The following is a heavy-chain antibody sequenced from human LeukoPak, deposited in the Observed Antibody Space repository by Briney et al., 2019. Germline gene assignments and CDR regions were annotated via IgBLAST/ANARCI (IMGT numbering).Heavy chain of an antibody. Sequence: GGSLILSCAASGSPFISYSMNWVRQAPGKGLQGVSYISSSSSTIYYADSVKGRFTISRDNAKNSLYLQMNSLRAEDTAVYYCARARSGTEGYWGQGTLVTVSS. D-gene: IGHD3-10*01. CDR1: GSPFISYS. V-gene: IGHV3-48*04. CDR3: ARARSGTEGY. J-gene: IGHJ4*02. CDR2: ISSSSSTI.